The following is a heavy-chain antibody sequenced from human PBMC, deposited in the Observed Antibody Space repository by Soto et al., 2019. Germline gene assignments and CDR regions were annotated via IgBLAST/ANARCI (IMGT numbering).Heavy chain of an antibody. V-gene: IGHV3-7*03. J-gene: IGHJ4*02. CDR3: ARDYCRSYFDY. D-gene: IGHD2-21*02. Sequence: GGSLRLSCAASGFTFSTYWMTWVRQAPGKGLEWVANINQDGREKYYVDSVKGRFTISRDNAKNSVYLQMNSLRAEDTAVYYCARDYCRSYFDYWAQGTLVTVSS. CDR1: GFTFSTYW. CDR2: INQDGREK.